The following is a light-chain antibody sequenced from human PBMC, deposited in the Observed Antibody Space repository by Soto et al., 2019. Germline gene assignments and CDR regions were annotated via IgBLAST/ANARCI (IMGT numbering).Light chain of an antibody. V-gene: IGKV3-20*01. CDR3: QQYKSWPPIT. CDR2: GAS. CDR1: QSVSSSY. J-gene: IGKJ1*01. Sequence: EIVLTQSPGTVSWSPGERATLSCMASQSVSSSYLAWYQQKPGQAPSLLIYGASTRATGVPDRFSGTGSGTEFTLTISSLKSEDYAVYYCQQYKSWPPITFGQGTKVDI.